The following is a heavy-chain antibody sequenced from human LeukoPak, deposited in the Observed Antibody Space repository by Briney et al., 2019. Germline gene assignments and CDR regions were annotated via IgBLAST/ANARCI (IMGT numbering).Heavy chain of an antibody. Sequence: ASVKVSCKASGYTFTGYYMHWVRQAPGQGLEWMGWINPNSGGTNYAQKFQGWVTMTRDTSISTAYMELSRLRSDDTAVYYCARTFYFGLGNFNYFDYWGQGTLVIVSS. CDR3: ARTFYFGLGNFNYFDY. J-gene: IGHJ4*02. CDR2: INPNSGGT. V-gene: IGHV1-2*04. CDR1: GYTFTGYY. D-gene: IGHD3-10*01.